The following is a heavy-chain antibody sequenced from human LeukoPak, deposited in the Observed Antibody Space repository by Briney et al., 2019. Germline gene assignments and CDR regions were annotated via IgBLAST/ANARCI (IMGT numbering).Heavy chain of an antibody. V-gene: IGHV4-4*07. J-gene: IGHJ5*02. CDR1: GGSINNYY. CDR3: ARGPRDTNDRLKINWFDP. CDR2: IYTSGST. Sequence: PSETLSLTCSVSGGSINNYYWSWIRQPAGKGLEWIGRIYTSGSTDYNPSLKSRVIMSVDTSKKQFSLNLTSLTAADTAVYYCARGPRDTNDRLKINWFDPWGRGTLVTVSS. D-gene: IGHD2-8*01.